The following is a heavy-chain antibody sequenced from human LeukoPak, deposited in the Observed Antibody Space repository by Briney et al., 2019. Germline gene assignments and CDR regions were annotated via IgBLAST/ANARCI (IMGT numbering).Heavy chain of an antibody. V-gene: IGHV3-30*18. CDR3: AKVDIVATIDAGRLVDY. CDR1: GFTFSSYG. J-gene: IGHJ4*02. D-gene: IGHD5-12*01. Sequence: GRSLRLSCAASGFTFSSYGMQWFRQALDKGLEWVAAISNDGSNKYYADSVKGRFTISRDNSKNTLYLQMNSLRAEDTAVYYCAKVDIVATIDAGRLVDYWGQGTLVTVSS. CDR2: ISNDGSNK.